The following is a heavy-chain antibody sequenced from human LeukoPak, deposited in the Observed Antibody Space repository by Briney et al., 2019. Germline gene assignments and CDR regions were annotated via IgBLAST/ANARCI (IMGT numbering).Heavy chain of an antibody. J-gene: IGHJ6*03. Sequence: PGGSLRLSCAASGFTFSNAWMSWVRQAPGKGLEWVGRIKSKTDGGTTDYAAPVKGRFTISRDDSKNTLYLQMNSLKTEDTAVYYCTTGFHCSSTSCYDNYYYYYMDVWGKGTTVTVSS. CDR1: GFTFSNAW. CDR2: IKSKTDGGTT. D-gene: IGHD2-2*01. V-gene: IGHV3-15*01. CDR3: TTGFHCSSTSCYDNYYYYYMDV.